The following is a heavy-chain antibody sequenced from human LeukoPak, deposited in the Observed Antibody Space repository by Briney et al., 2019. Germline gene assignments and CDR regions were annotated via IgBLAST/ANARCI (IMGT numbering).Heavy chain of an antibody. CDR2: INPNSGGT. V-gene: IGHV1-2*02. J-gene: IGHJ6*02. Sequence: ASVNVSFKASGYTFTGYYMHWVRQAPGQGVAWMGWINPNSGGTNYAQKFQGRVTMTRDTSISTAYMELSRLRSADTAVYYCARDGRGRFYGMDVWGQGTTVTVSS. D-gene: IGHD3/OR15-3a*01. CDR1: GYTFTGYY. CDR3: ARDGRGRFYGMDV.